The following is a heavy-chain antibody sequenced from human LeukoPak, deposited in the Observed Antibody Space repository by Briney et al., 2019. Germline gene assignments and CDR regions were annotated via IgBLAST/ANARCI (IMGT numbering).Heavy chain of an antibody. CDR3: AKKRIAAAGKNDFDY. CDR1: GFTFSSYA. J-gene: IGHJ4*02. CDR2: ISGSASLT. D-gene: IGHD6-13*01. Sequence: GGSLRLSFAASGFTFSSYAVSWVRQAPGKGLEWVSLISGSASLTYYADSVKGRFTISRDNSKNSVYLQMNSLRVEDTAVDHCAKKRIAAAGKNDFDYWGQGTLVTVYS. V-gene: IGHV3-23*01.